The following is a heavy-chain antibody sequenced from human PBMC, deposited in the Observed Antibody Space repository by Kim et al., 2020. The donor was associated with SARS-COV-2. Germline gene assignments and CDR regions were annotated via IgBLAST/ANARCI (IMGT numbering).Heavy chain of an antibody. D-gene: IGHD3-16*01. J-gene: IGHJ3*02. CDR2: INIDGDFT. CDR1: GFTFSDHF. Sequence: GGSLRLSCEGKGFTFSDHFMHWVRQAPGKALVWVARINIDGDFTNYAASVEGRFTVSRDNDKNTLYLEMNRLRVEDTALYYCARDMIPVDAFDMWGQGT. V-gene: IGHV3-74*01. CDR3: ARDMIPVDAFDM.